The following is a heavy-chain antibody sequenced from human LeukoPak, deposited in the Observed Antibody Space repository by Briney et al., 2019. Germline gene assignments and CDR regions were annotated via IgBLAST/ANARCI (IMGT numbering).Heavy chain of an antibody. CDR3: ARMKGVIAATRDGFDI. V-gene: IGHV3-21*01. Sequence: GGSLRLSCAASGFTFSSYSMNWVRQAPGKGLEWVSSISSSSSYIYYADSVKGRFTISRDNAKNSLYLQMNSLRAEDTAVYYCARMKGVIAATRDGFDIWGQGTMVTVSS. D-gene: IGHD2-15*01. J-gene: IGHJ3*02. CDR1: GFTFSSYS. CDR2: ISSSSSYI.